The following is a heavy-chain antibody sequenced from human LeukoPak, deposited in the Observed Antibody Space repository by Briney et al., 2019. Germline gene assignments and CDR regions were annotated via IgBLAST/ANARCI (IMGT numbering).Heavy chain of an antibody. D-gene: IGHD3-10*01. CDR1: GGSISRHY. CDR2: IYYSGST. Sequence: PSETLSLTCTVSGGSISRHYWSWIRQPPGKGLEWIGYIYYSGSTNYNPSLQSRATISVDPSKSQFSLRLSSVTAADTAVYYCARDYFGSGFFDYWGQGILVTVSS. CDR3: ARDYFGSGFFDY. V-gene: IGHV4-59*11. J-gene: IGHJ4*02.